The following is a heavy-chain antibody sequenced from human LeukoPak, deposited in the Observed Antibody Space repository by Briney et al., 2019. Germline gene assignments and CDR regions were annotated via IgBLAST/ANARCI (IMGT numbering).Heavy chain of an antibody. J-gene: IGHJ6*02. CDR2: MFHNGST. V-gene: IGHV4-30-2*01. D-gene: IGHD2-2*01. Sequence: SETLSLTCAVSGGSFSSGGFSWSWIRQPPGKGLEWIGYMFHNGSTHYSPSLQRRVTISVDRFKDQFSLRLRSVTAADTAVYYCGRETLGYCSGTTCSLGMDVWGQGTTVTVSS. CDR3: GRETLGYCSGTTCSLGMDV. CDR1: GGSFSSGGFS.